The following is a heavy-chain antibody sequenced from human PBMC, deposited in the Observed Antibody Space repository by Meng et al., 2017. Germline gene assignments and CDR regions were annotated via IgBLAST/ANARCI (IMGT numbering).Heavy chain of an antibody. D-gene: IGHD5-18*01. Sequence: ASVKVSCKASGYTFTSYDINWVRQATGQGLEWMGWMNPNSDNTGYAQKFQGRVTMTRNTSISTAYMELSSLRSEDTAVYYCARPGGYSYGYSYYYGMDVWGQGTTVTVSS. J-gene: IGHJ6*02. V-gene: IGHV1-8*01. CDR3: ARPGGYSYGYSYYYGMDV. CDR1: GYTFTSYD. CDR2: MNPNSDNT.